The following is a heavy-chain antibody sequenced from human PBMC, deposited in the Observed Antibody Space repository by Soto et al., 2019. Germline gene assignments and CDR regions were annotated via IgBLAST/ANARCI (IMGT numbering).Heavy chain of an antibody. CDR1: GFSLSTSGMC. Sequence: SGPTLVKPTQTLTLTCTFSGFSLSTSGMCVSWIRQPPGKALEWLARIDWDDDKYYSTSLKTRLTISKDTSKNQVVLTMTNMDPVDTATYYCARNLGGYSSSSGADRYYYYYMDVWGKGTTVTVSS. D-gene: IGHD6-6*01. J-gene: IGHJ6*03. V-gene: IGHV2-70*11. CDR3: ARNLGGYSSSSGADRYYYYYMDV. CDR2: IDWDDDK.